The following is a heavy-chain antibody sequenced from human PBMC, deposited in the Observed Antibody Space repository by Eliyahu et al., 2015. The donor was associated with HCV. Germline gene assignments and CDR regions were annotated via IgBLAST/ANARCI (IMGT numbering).Heavy chain of an antibody. CDR1: GFTFSSYW. J-gene: IGHJ6*02. CDR2: IKQDGSEK. D-gene: IGHD6-19*01. V-gene: IGHV3-7*01. Sequence: EVQLVESGGGLVQPGGSLRLSCAASGFTFSSYWMSWVRQAPGKGLEWVANIKQDGSEKYYVDSVKGRFTISRDNAKNSLYLQMNSLRAEDTAVYYCAREAGRQWLEPDYYGMDVWGQGTTVTVSS. CDR3: AREAGRQWLEPDYYGMDV.